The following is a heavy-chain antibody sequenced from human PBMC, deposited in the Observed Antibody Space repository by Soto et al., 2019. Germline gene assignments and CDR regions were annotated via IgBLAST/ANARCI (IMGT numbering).Heavy chain of an antibody. CDR3: ARGPNYFGY. Sequence: QVQLVQSGAEVQKPGASVKVSCEASGYIFTSFDIPWARQAPGQGLEWMGWMNPNKGHTGYAEKFQGRVTMTRNTSMKIAYMELSSLRSDDTAVYYCARGPNYFGYWGQGTLVTVSS. J-gene: IGHJ4*02. CDR1: GYIFTSFD. CDR2: MNPNKGHT. V-gene: IGHV1-8*01.